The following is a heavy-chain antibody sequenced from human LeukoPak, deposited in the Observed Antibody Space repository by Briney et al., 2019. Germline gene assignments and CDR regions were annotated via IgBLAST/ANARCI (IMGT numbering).Heavy chain of an antibody. CDR2: IYHSGST. J-gene: IGHJ4*02. V-gene: IGHV4-38-2*02. CDR3: AKDIDWLAFED. D-gene: IGHD6-19*01. Sequence: SETLSLTCTVSGYSISSGYYWGWIRQPPGKGLEWIGSIYHSGSTYYNPSLKSRVTISVDTSKNQFSLKLSSVTAADTALYYCAKDIDWLAFEDWGQGTLVTVSS. CDR1: GYSISSGYY.